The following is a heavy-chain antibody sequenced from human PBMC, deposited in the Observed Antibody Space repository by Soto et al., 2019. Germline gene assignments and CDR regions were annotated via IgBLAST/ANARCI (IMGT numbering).Heavy chain of an antibody. CDR3: ARSPPQGSGSYYPRSFDH. CDR1: GCSISSYY. D-gene: IGHD3-10*01. CDR2: IYYSVST. V-gene: IGHV4-59*08. Sequence: ETLSLICTVSGCSISSYYWRWIRQPPGKGVAWSGDIYYSVSTNYNPSLKSRVTISVDTPKTTFSLKLSSATAADPPVSSSARSPPQGSGSYYPRSFDHWGQGTLVTVSS. J-gene: IGHJ4*02.